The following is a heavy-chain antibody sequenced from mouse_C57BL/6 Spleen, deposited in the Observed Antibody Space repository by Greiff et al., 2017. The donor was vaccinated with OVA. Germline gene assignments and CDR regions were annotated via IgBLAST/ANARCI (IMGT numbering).Heavy chain of an antibody. CDR1: GYTFTDYE. CDR2: IDPETGGT. D-gene: IGHD2-3*01. J-gene: IGHJ1*03. CDR3: THDGYYFDV. V-gene: IGHV1-15*01. Sequence: VKLLESGAELVRPGASVTLSCKASGYTFTDYEMHWVKQTPVHGLEWIGAIDPETGGTAYNQKFKGKAILTADKSSSTAYMELRSLTSEDSAVYYCTHDGYYFDVWGTGTTVTVSS.